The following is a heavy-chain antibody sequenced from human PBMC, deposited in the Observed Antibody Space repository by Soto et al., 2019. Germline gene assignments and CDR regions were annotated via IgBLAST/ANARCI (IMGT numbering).Heavy chain of an antibody. CDR2: INTGNGNT. V-gene: IGHV1-3*04. CDR3: ARNVDWFDP. D-gene: IGHD2-21*01. J-gene: IGHJ5*02. Sequence: ASVKVSCTASGYTFTRYAMHWVRQAPGQGLEWMGWINTGNGNTHYSQKFQGRVTFTRDASATTAYMELSSLTSEDTAVYYCARNVDWFDPWGQGTLVTV. CDR1: GYTFTRYA.